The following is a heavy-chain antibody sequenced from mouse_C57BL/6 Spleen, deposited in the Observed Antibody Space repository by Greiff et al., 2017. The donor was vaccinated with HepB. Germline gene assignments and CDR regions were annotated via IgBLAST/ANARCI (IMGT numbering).Heavy chain of an antibody. CDR2: ISDGGSYT. V-gene: IGHV5-4*01. D-gene: IGHD1-1*01. J-gene: IGHJ4*01. CDR1: GFTFSSYA. Sequence: EVQLVESGGGLVKPGGSLKLSCAASGFTFSSYAMSWVRQTPEKRLEWVATISDGGSYTYYPDNVKGRFTISRDNAKNNLYLQMSHLKSEDTAMYYCARERDGSSPYAMDYWGQGTSVTVSS. CDR3: ARERDGSSPYAMDY.